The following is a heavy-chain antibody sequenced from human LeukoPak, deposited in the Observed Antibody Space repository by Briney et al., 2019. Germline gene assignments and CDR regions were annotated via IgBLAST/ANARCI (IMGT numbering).Heavy chain of an antibody. CDR1: GFTFSSYW. D-gene: IGHD3-10*01. CDR2: IKQDGSEK. V-gene: IGHV3-7*01. J-gene: IGHJ6*01. CDR3: VRPDGFGEPLWPYPYLSLMAV. Sequence: GGSLRPSCAASGFTFSSYWMNWVRQAPGKGLEWVANIKQDGSEKYYVDSVKGRFTISRDNAKNSLYLQMNSLRLEDRAVYYCVRPDGFGEPLWPYPYLSLMAVGGEGTTVSVS.